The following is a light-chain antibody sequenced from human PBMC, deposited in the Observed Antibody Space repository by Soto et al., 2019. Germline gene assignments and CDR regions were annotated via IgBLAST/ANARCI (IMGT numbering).Light chain of an antibody. V-gene: IGLV2-14*01. CDR3: SSYASSSALV. CDR2: EVS. J-gene: IGLJ1*01. CDR1: SSDVGGYTY. Sequence: QSSLTHPASVSGSPGQSITISCTGTSSDVGGYTYVSWYQQHPGKAPKLMIYEVSNRPSGVSNRFSGSKSGNTASLTISGLQAEDEADYYCSSYASSSALVFGLGTKVTVL.